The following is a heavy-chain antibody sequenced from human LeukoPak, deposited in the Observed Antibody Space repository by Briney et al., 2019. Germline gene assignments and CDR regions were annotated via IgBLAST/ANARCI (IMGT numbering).Heavy chain of an antibody. J-gene: IGHJ4*02. CDR2: IYYSETT. CDR3: ARGGRYNILTGYYDY. Sequence: SQTLSLTCTVSGGSISSGDYFWSWIRQPPGKGLEWIAYIYYSETTYNNPSLQTRVAVSVDTSKNQFSLRLSSVTAADTAVYYCARGGRYNILTGYYDYWGQGTLVTVSS. CDR1: GGSISSGDYF. V-gene: IGHV4-30-4*01. D-gene: IGHD3-9*01.